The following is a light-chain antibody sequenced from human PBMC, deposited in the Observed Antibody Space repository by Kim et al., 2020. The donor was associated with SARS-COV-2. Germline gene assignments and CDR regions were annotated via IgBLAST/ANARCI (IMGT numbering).Light chain of an antibody. Sequence: DIQMTQSPSSLSASVGDRVTITCRASQDINYALAWYQQRPGKAPKVLLYAVHILESGVPSRFSGSGSGTDYTLTISSLQPEDAATYYCQHYYRSAPITFVQGTRLEIK. CDR1: QDINYA. J-gene: IGKJ5*01. V-gene: IGKV1-NL1*01. CDR2: AVH. CDR3: QHYYRSAPIT.